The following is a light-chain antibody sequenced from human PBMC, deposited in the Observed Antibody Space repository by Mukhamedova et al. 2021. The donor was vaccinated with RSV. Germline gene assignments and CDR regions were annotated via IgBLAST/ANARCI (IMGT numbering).Light chain of an antibody. V-gene: IGKV1-33*01. Sequence: WYQRRVHGKAPRLLIHDASNLETGVPSRFSGSGSGTDFTFTISSLQPEDIATYYCQQYDRIPITFGQGTRLGTK. CDR3: QQYDRIPIT. CDR2: DAS. J-gene: IGKJ5*01.